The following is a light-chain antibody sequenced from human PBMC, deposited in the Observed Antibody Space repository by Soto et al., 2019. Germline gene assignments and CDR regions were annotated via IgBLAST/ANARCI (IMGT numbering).Light chain of an antibody. CDR1: QNIRSA. V-gene: IGKV3-15*01. CDR2: DSS. J-gene: IGKJ1*01. CDR3: QQFNDWPRT. Sequence: EIVLTQSPAVVSVSPGAGATLSCRASQNIRSALAWYQQKPGQAPRLLMYDSSNRANGVPARFSASGSGTEFTLTITSLQSEDFAVYYCQQFNDWPRTFGQGTNVEIK.